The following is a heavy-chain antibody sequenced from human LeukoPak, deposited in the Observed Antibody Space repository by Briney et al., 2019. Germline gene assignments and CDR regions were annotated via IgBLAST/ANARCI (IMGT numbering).Heavy chain of an antibody. J-gene: IGHJ4*02. D-gene: IGHD3-10*01. V-gene: IGHV3-23*01. CDR3: AKAYYGSGSDLDY. CDR1: GFTFSSYA. CDR2: ISGSGGST. Sequence: GGSLGLPCAASGFTFSSYAMSWVRQAPGKGLEWVSAISGSGGSTYYADSVKGRFTISRDNSKNTLYLQMNSLRAEDTAVYYCAKAYYGSGSDLDYWGQGTLVTVSS.